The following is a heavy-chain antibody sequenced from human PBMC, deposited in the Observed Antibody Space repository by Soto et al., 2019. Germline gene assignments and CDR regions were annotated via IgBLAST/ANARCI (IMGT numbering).Heavy chain of an antibody. D-gene: IGHD3-16*01. CDR2: FFSNDEK. CDR1: GISLSNAITG. CDR3: GRILRHHYGPPDY. Sequence: VTLKESGPVLVKPTETLTLTCTVSGISLSNAITGVSWIHKPPGKALEGLAHFFSNDEKSYTTSLKNRHTISKDTSKSQVVLIMTNMVPVDTGTYLCGRILRHHYGPPDYWGQGIQVTISS. J-gene: IGHJ4*02. V-gene: IGHV2-26*01.